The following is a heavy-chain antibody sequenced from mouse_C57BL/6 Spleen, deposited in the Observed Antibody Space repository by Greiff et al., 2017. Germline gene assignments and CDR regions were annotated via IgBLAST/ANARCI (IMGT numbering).Heavy chain of an antibody. CDR3: ARTGGYDGTVDWYFDV. D-gene: IGHD2-2*01. J-gene: IGHJ1*03. Sequence: EVQRVESGPGLVKPSQSLSLTCSVTGYSITSGYYWNWIRQFPGNKLEWMGYISYDGSNNYNPSLKNRISITRDTSKTQFFLKLNSVTTEDTATYYCARTGGYDGTVDWYFDVWGTGTTGTVSS. V-gene: IGHV3-6*01. CDR2: ISYDGSN. CDR1: GYSITSGYY.